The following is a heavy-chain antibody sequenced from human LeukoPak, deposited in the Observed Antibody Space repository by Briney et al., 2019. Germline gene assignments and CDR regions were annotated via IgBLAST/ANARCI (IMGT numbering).Heavy chain of an antibody. J-gene: IGHJ4*02. CDR1: GFTFSSYE. Sequence: GGSLRLSCAASGFTFSSYEMNWVRQAPGKGLEWVSYISSSGSTIYYADSVKGRFTISRDNAKNSLYLQMNSLRAEDTAVYYCAREGDHYYDSSGFDYWGQGTLVTVCS. CDR3: AREGDHYYDSSGFDY. V-gene: IGHV3-48*03. CDR2: ISSSGSTI. D-gene: IGHD3-22*01.